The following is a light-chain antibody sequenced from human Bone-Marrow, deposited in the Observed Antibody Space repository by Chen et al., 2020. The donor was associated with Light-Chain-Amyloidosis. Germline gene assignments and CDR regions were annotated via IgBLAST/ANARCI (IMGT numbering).Light chain of an antibody. V-gene: IGLV2-14*01. CDR3: SSYTITNTLV. CDR2: EVT. CDR1: SSDVGGDNH. J-gene: IGLJ1*01. Sequence: QSALTQPASVSGSPGQSITISCTGTSSDVGGDNHVSWYQQHPDKAPKLMIYEVTNRPSWVPDRFSGSKSDNTAYLTISGLQTEDEADDFCSSYTITNTLVFGSGTRVTVL.